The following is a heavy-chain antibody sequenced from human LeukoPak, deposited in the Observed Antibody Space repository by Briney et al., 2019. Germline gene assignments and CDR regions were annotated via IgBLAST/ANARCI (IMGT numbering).Heavy chain of an antibody. Sequence: GGSLRLSCAASGFTFSSCGMHWVRQAPGKGLEWVAVISYDGSNKYYADSVKGRFTISRDNSKNTLYLQMNSLRAEDTAVYYCARASIAAATYAFDIWGQGTMVTVSS. CDR2: ISYDGSNK. J-gene: IGHJ3*02. V-gene: IGHV3-30*03. CDR1: GFTFSSCG. CDR3: ARASIAAATYAFDI. D-gene: IGHD6-13*01.